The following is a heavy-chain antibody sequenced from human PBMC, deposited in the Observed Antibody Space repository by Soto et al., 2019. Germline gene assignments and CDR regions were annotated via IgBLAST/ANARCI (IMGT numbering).Heavy chain of an antibody. CDR1: AGSISGFY. D-gene: IGHD3-10*01. V-gene: IGHV4-59*08. CDR2: TRYSEST. J-gene: IGHJ4*02. Sequence: QVQLQESGPGLVKPSETLSLTCSVSAGSISGFYWSWIRQPRGKGLEWIGYTRYSESTSYNPSLRSRLTLSVDTSNNQFSLKLRSVTAADTAVYYCARHALRGGAYDSWGQGTLVTVSS. CDR3: ARHALRGGAYDS.